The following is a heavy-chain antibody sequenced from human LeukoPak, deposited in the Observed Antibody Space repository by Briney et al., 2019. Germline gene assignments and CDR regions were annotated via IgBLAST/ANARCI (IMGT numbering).Heavy chain of an antibody. Sequence: PGGSLRLSCTSSGFTFGKDGVSWVRQAPGKGLEWVGLIRSKTFGGTTEYAASVRGRFTVSRDDSKGVAYLHMNSLESEDTAVYYCGRDRVLVEPTPHYCAMDVWGQGTTVTVSS. CDR2: IRSKTFGGTT. CDR1: GFTFGKDG. J-gene: IGHJ6*02. D-gene: IGHD1-26*01. CDR3: GRDRVLVEPTPHYCAMDV. V-gene: IGHV3-49*04.